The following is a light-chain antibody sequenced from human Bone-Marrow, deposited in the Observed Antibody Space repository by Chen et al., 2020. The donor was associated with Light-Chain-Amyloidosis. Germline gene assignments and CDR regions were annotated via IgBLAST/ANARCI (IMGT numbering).Light chain of an antibody. V-gene: IGLV3-21*02. CDR1: NIGSTS. CDR2: DDS. Sequence: SYVLTQPFSVSVAPGQTATIACGGNNIGSTSVHWYQQSPGQAPLLVVYDDSDRPSGIPERLSGYNSGNTATLTISRVEAGDEADYYWQVWDRSSDRPVFGGGTKLTVL. CDR3: QVWDRSSDRPV. J-gene: IGLJ3*02.